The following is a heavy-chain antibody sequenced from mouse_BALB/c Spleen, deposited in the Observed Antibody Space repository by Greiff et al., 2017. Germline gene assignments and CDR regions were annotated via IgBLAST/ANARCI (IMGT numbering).Heavy chain of an antibody. CDR3: ARGRGSYFDV. CDR2: ISSGGST. V-gene: IGHV5-6-5*01. J-gene: IGHJ1*01. Sequence: EVQLVESGGGLVKPGGSLKLSCAASGFTFSSYAMSWVRQTPEKRLEWVASISSGGSTYYPDSVKGRFTISRDNARNILYLQMSSLRSEDTAMYYCARGRGSYFDVWGAGTTVTVSS. CDR1: GFTFSSYA.